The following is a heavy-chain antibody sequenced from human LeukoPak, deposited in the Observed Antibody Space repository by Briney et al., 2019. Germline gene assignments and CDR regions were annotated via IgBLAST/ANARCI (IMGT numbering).Heavy chain of an antibody. CDR1: GGSLTSHY. D-gene: IGHD3-22*01. CDR3: VRSVDYFDNTGPHMMFGY. CDR2: LYHTGIT. Sequence: SDTLSLTCNVSGGSLTSHYWNWIRRPPGKGLEWIGYLYHTGITKYNPSLKSRVSMSVDTSKNQFFLKVNSVTAADTAVYHCVRSVDYFDNTGPHMMFGYWGQGSLVTVSS. J-gene: IGHJ4*02. V-gene: IGHV4-59*07.